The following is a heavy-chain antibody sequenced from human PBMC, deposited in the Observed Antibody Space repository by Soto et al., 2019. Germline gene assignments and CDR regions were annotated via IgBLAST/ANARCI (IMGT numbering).Heavy chain of an antibody. Sequence: QVQLQESGPGLVKPSETLSLTCSVSGASINTYYWSWIRQPPGKGLEWIGYIYSRGTTNSNPSLKSRVTVSVDTSKNQISLTLTSVTAADTAVYYCARMGPTLSIILYYSMDVWGQGTTVTVSS. J-gene: IGHJ6*02. V-gene: IGHV4-59*01. CDR2: IYSRGTT. CDR3: ARMGPTLSIILYYSMDV. CDR1: GASINTYY. D-gene: IGHD1-1*01.